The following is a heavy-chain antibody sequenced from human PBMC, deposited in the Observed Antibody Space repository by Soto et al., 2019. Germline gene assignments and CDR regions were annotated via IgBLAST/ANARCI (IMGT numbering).Heavy chain of an antibody. Sequence: EVQLVESGGGLVQPGRSLRLSCAASGFSFSDYEMNWVRQAPGKGLEGISYIGSITSSIYYADSVKGRFTISRDNAKNSLYLQMNSLRAEDTAVYYCAREELNCGGDCFVFWGQGTLVTVSS. D-gene: IGHD2-21*01. CDR1: GFSFSDYE. V-gene: IGHV3-48*03. J-gene: IGHJ4*02. CDR2: IGSITSSI. CDR3: AREELNCGGDCFVF.